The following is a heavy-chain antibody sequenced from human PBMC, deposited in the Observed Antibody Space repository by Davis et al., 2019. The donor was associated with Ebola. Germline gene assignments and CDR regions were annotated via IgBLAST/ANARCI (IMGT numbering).Heavy chain of an antibody. V-gene: IGHV4-39*01. CDR1: GASVSSSNS. Sequence: PSETLSLTCTVSGASVSSSNSWGWVRQPPGKGLEWIVGVFSTGNSYYNPSLKSRVTISVETSTKQFSLRLSSVTAADTAIYYCAGLSPLGTTVDYWGQGTLVTVSS. D-gene: IGHD1-7*01. CDR3: AGLSPLGTTVDY. CDR2: VFSTGNS. J-gene: IGHJ4*02.